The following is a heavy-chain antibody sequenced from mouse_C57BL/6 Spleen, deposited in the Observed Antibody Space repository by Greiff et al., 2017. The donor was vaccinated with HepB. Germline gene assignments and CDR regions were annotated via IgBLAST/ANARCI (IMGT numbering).Heavy chain of an antibody. D-gene: IGHD1-1*01. J-gene: IGHJ2*01. CDR2: IDPSDSYT. CDR3: ARTNCDGSSLDY. V-gene: IGHV1-69*01. CDR1: GYTFTSYW. Sequence: QVQLQQPGAELVMPGASVKLSCKASGYTFTSYWMHWVKQRHGQGLEWIGEIDPSDSYTNYNQKFKGKSTLTVDKSSSTAYMQLSSLTSEDSAVYDCARTNCDGSSLDYWGQGTTLTVSS.